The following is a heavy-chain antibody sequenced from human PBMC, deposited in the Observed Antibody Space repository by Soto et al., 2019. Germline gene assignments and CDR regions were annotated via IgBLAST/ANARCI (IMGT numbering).Heavy chain of an antibody. CDR3: ARDHKKGIPLDY. Sequence: GGSLRLSCAASGFTFSSYWMHWVRQAPGKGLVWVSRINSDGSSTSYADSVKGRFTISRDNAKNTLYLQMNSLRAEDTAVHYCARDHKKGIPLDYWGQGTLVTVSS. CDR1: GFTFSSYW. J-gene: IGHJ4*02. CDR2: INSDGSST. V-gene: IGHV3-74*01.